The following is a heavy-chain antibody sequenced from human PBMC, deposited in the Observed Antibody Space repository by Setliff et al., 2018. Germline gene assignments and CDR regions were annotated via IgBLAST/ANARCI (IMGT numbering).Heavy chain of an antibody. Sequence: PWGSLRLSCGSSGFTFSSFWMSWVRQAPGKGLEWVANINQEGSEKYYVDSVKGRFTISRDNSKTTVYLQVNSLRGEDTAVYYCARLALTGYDSSGYYYALDYYYYMDVWGKGTTVTVSS. J-gene: IGHJ6*03. CDR3: ARLALTGYDSSGYYYALDYYYYMDV. CDR2: INQEGSEK. CDR1: GFTFSSFW. V-gene: IGHV3-7*01. D-gene: IGHD3-22*01.